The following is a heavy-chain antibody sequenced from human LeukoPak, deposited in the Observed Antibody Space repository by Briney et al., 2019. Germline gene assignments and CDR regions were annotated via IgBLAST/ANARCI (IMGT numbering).Heavy chain of an antibody. Sequence: SETLSLTCTVSGGSISSGDYYWSWIRQPPGKGLEWIGYIYYSGSTNYNPSLKSRVTISVDTSKNQFSLKLSSVTAADTAVYYCARALVAAAGRNYYYYYMDVWGKGTTVTVSS. CDR1: GGSISSGDYY. CDR3: ARALVAAAGRNYYYYYMDV. CDR2: IYYSGST. J-gene: IGHJ6*03. V-gene: IGHV4-61*08. D-gene: IGHD6-13*01.